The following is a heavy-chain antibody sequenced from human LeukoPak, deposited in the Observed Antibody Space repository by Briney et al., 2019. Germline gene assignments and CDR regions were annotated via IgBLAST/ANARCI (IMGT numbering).Heavy chain of an antibody. CDR3: AKDHCTNGVCYTDY. V-gene: IGHV3-30*02. Sequence: PGGSLRLXCAASGFTFSSYGMHWVRQAPGKGLEWVAFIRYDGSNKYYADSMKGRFTISRDNSKNTLSLQMNSLRGEDTAIYYCAKDHCTNGVCYTDYWGQGTLVTVSS. D-gene: IGHD2-8*01. CDR2: IRYDGSNK. J-gene: IGHJ4*02. CDR1: GFTFSSYG.